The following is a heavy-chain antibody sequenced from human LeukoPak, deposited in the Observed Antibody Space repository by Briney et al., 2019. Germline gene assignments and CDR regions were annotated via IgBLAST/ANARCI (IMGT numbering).Heavy chain of an antibody. CDR3: AKDADTFGGVIVRQPNGYCDY. D-gene: IGHD3-16*02. CDR2: IRSSGSNI. Sequence: GGSLRLSCAASVFTFSDYYMSWIRQAPGKGLEWVSYIRSSGSNIYYADSVKGRFTISRDNTKNSLYLQMNRRRAEDTAVYYCAKDADTFGGVIVRQPNGYCDYWGHRTLVTVSS. CDR1: VFTFSDYY. J-gene: IGHJ4*03. V-gene: IGHV3-11*01.